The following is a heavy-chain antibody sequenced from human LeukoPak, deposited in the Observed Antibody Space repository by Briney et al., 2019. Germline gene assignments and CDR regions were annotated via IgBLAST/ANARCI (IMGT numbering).Heavy chain of an antibody. CDR3: AKDTNSWSFDAFDI. V-gene: IGHV3-9*01. CDR1: GFTFDDYA. J-gene: IGHJ3*02. CDR2: ISWNSGSI. Sequence: PGGSLRLSCAASGFTFDDYAMHWVRQAPGKGLEWVSGISWNSGSIGYADSVKGRFTISRDNAKNSLYLQMNSLRAEDTALYYCAKDTNSWSFDAFDIWGQGTMVTVSS. D-gene: IGHD1-26*01.